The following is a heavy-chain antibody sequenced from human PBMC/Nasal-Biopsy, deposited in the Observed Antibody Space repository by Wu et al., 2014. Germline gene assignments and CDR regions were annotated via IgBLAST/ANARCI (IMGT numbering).Heavy chain of an antibody. Sequence: RTYYVDSVKGRFTISRDNSKNTLYLQMGSLRADDMAVYYCVKESMVVPIGSDYGMDVWGQGTTVTVSS. V-gene: IGHV3-64*02. CDR3: VKESMVVPIGSDYGMDV. CDR2: RT. D-gene: IGHD2-2*01. J-gene: IGHJ6*02.